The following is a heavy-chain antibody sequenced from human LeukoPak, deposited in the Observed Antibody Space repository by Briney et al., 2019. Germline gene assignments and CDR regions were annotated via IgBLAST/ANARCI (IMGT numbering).Heavy chain of an antibody. CDR2: ISYDGSNK. D-gene: IGHD6-19*01. V-gene: IGHV3-30-3*01. Sequence: GTSLRLSCAASGFTFSSYAMHWVRQAPGKGLEWVAVISYDGSNKYYADSVKGRFTISRDNSKNTLYLQMNSLRAEDTAVYYCARLSTGDSSGWSLDYWGQGTLVTVSS. CDR3: ARLSTGDSSGWSLDY. J-gene: IGHJ4*02. CDR1: GFTFSSYA.